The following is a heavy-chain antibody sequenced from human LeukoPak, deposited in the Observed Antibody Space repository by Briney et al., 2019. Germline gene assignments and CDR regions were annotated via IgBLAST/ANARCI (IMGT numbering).Heavy chain of an antibody. J-gene: IGHJ4*02. CDR2: IYYSGST. V-gene: IGHV4-30-4*08. Sequence: SQTLSLTXTVSGGSISSGDYYWRWIRQPPGKGLEWIGYIYYSGSTYYKPSLKSRVTISVDTSKNQFSLKLSSVTAADTAVYYCARAGGYCSSTSCLDYWGQGTLVTVSS. D-gene: IGHD2-2*01. CDR1: GGSISSGDYY. CDR3: ARAGGYCSSTSCLDY.